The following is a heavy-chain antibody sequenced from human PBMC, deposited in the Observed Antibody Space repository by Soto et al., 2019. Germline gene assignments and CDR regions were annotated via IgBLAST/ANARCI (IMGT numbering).Heavy chain of an antibody. J-gene: IGHJ3*02. V-gene: IGHV1-69*13. CDR3: ARFRMKDSSGYFAFDI. CDR1: GGTFSSYS. CDR2: IIPIFGTA. D-gene: IGHD3-22*01. Sequence: ASVKVSCKASGGTFSSYSMSWVRQAPGQGLEWMGGIIPIFGTANYAQKFQGRVTITADESTSTAYMELSSLRSEDTAVYYCARFRMKDSSGYFAFDIWGQGTMVTVSS.